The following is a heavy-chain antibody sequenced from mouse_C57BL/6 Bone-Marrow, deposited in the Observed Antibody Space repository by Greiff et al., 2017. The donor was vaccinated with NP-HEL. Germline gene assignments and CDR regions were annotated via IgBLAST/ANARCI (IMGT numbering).Heavy chain of an antibody. CDR3: ARDANHRGFAY. Sequence: EVQRVESGGGLVQSGRSLRLSCATSGFTFSDFYMEWVRQAPGKGLEWIAASRNKANDYTTEYSASVKGRFIVSRDTSQSILYLQMNALRAEDTAIYYCARDANHRGFAYWGQGTLVTVSA. D-gene: IGHD2-14*01. CDR1: GFTFSDFY. CDR2: SRNKANDYTT. J-gene: IGHJ3*01. V-gene: IGHV7-1*01.